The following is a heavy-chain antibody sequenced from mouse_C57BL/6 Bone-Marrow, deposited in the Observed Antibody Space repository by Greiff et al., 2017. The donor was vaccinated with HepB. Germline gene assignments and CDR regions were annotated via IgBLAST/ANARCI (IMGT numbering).Heavy chain of an antibody. D-gene: IGHD6-5*01. CDR1: GYTFTSYW. V-gene: IGHV1-59*01. CDR3: ARGDECPLYYYAMDY. J-gene: IGHJ4*01. CDR2: IDPSDSYT. Sequence: QVQLQQPGAELVRPGTSVKLSCKASGYTFTSYWMLWVKQRPGQGLEWIGVIDPSDSYTNYNQKFKGKATLTVDTSSSTAYMQLSSLTSEDAAGYYCARGDECPLYYYAMDYWGQGTSVTVSS.